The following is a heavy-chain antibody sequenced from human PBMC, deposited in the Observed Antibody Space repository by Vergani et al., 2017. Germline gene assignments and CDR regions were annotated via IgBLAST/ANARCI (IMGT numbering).Heavy chain of an antibody. CDR2: IYYSGST. Sequence: QVQLQESGPGLVKPSQTLSLTCTVSGGSVSSGGFYWSWIRQHPGKGLEWIAYIYYSGSTHYNPSLKSRVTISVDTSKNQFSLKLSSVTAADTAVYYCARIGFYYYYYGMDVWGQGTTVTVSS. CDR3: ARIGFYYYYYGMDV. J-gene: IGHJ6*02. D-gene: IGHD1-14*01. V-gene: IGHV4-31*03. CDR1: GGSVSSGGFY.